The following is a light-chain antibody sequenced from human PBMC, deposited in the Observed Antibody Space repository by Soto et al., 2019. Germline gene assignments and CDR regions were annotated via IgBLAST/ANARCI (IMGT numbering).Light chain of an antibody. CDR3: SSYTSSSTSV. CDR2: DVS. V-gene: IGLV2-14*01. Sequence: QSVLTEPASVYGSTGQSMTISCTGTSSDVGGYNYVSWYQQHPGKAPKLMIYDVSNRPSGVSNRFSGSKSGNTASLTISGLQAEDEADYYCSSYTSSSTSVFGTGTKVTVL. J-gene: IGLJ1*01. CDR1: SSDVGGYNY.